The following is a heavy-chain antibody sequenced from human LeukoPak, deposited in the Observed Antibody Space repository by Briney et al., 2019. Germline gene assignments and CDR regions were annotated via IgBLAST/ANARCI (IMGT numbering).Heavy chain of an antibody. V-gene: IGHV3-7*01. CDR2: INQGGSEK. D-gene: IGHD6-13*01. CDR1: GFTFSIYW. CDR3: ARAASTGTVDY. Sequence: GGSLRLSCAASGFTFSIYWMSWVRQAPGKGLEWVANINQGGSEKYYVDSVEGRFTISRDNAKNSLYLQMNSLRAEDTALYYCARAASTGTVDYWGQGIPVTVSS. J-gene: IGHJ4*02.